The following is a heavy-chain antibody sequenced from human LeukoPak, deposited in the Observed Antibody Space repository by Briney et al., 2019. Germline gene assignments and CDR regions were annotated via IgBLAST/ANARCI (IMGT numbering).Heavy chain of an antibody. Sequence: GESLKISCKGSGYSFTSYWIGWVRQMPGKGLEWMGIIYPGDSDTRYSPSFQGQVTISADKSISTAYLQWSSLKASDTAMYYCARPLEPRYCSGGSCYSGHDAFDIWGQGTMVTVSS. V-gene: IGHV5-51*01. D-gene: IGHD2-15*01. CDR1: GYSFTSYW. CDR3: ARPLEPRYCSGGSCYSGHDAFDI. CDR2: IYPGDSDT. J-gene: IGHJ3*02.